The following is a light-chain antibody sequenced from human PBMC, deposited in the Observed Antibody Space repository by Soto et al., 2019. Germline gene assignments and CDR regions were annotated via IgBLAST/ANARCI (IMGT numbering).Light chain of an antibody. J-gene: IGKJ1*01. CDR3: QQYGTSPWT. CDR1: QSVSSDY. Sequence: EVVLTQSPGTLSLSPGERATLSCRASQSVSSDYLAWYQQKPGQAPRLLIYDASNRATGIPGRFSGSGSGTDFTLTIGRLEPEDFAVYYCQQYGTSPWTFGQGTKVDIK. CDR2: DAS. V-gene: IGKV3-20*01.